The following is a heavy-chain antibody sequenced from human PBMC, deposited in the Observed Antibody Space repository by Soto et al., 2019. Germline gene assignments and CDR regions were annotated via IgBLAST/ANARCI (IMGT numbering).Heavy chain of an antibody. CDR1: GYTFTSYG. CDR2: ISAYNGNT. Sequence: ASVKVSCKASGYTFTSYGISWVRQAPGQGLEWMGWISAYNGNTNYAQKLQGRVTMTTDTSTSTAYMELRSLRSDDTAVYYCARDQPQYYYDSSGYFAYGGQGTLVPVSS. J-gene: IGHJ4*02. D-gene: IGHD3-22*01. CDR3: ARDQPQYYYDSSGYFAY. V-gene: IGHV1-18*01.